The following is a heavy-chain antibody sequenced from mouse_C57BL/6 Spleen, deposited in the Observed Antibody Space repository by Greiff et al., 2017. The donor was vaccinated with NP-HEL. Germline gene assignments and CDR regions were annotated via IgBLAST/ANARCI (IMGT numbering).Heavy chain of an antibody. V-gene: IGHV1-82*01. J-gene: IGHJ2*01. CDR2: IYPGDGDT. CDR1: GYAFSSSW. D-gene: IGHD4-1*01. CDR3: ARSNWDSFDY. Sequence: QVQLKQSGPELVKPGASVKISCKASGYAFSSSWMNWVKQRPGKGLEWIGRIYPGDGDTNYIGKFKGKATLTADKSSSTASMQLSSLTSEDSAVYFCARSNWDSFDYWGQGTTLTVSS.